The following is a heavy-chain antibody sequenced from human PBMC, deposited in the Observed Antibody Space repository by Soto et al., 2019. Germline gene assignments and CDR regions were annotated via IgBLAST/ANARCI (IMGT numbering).Heavy chain of an antibody. CDR1: GFTFSSYA. Sequence: QVQLVESGGGVVQPGRSLRLSCAASGFTFSSYAMHWVRQAPGKGLEWVAVISYDGSNKYYADSVKGRFTISRDNSKNTLYLQMNSLRAEDTAVYYCARRHDYGDFGYYGMDVWGPGTTVTVSS. D-gene: IGHD4-17*01. J-gene: IGHJ6*02. V-gene: IGHV3-30-3*01. CDR3: ARRHDYGDFGYYGMDV. CDR2: ISYDGSNK.